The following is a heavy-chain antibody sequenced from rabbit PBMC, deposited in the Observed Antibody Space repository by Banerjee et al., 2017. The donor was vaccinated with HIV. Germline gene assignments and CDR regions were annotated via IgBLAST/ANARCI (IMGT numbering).Heavy chain of an antibody. D-gene: IGHD1-1*01. CDR1: GFSFSSSYD. V-gene: IGHV1S40*01. CDR2: IYTGNGNT. CDR3: ASYSGYWAFNL. Sequence: QQLVESGGGLVKPGASLTLTCTASGFSFSSSYDMCWVRQAPGKGLEWIGCIYTGNGNTHYASWAKGRFTISKTSSTTVTLQMTSLTAADTATYFCASYSGYWAFNLWGQGTLVTVS. J-gene: IGHJ4*01.